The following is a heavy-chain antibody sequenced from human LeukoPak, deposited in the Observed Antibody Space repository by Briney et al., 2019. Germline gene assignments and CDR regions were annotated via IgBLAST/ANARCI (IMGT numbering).Heavy chain of an antibody. CDR2: IYYSGST. J-gene: IGHJ4*02. CDR3: TRGAGWLIDY. Sequence: PSETLSLTCAVYGGSFSGYYWNWIRQPPGKGLEWIGSIYYSGSTYYNPSLKSRVTISADTSKNQFSLKLNSLTTADTAVYYCTRGAGWLIDYWGQGILVTVSS. CDR1: GGSFSGYY. V-gene: IGHV4-34*01. D-gene: IGHD3-16*01.